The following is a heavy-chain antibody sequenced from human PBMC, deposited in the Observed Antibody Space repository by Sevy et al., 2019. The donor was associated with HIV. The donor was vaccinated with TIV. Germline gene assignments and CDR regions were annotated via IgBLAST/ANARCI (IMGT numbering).Heavy chain of an antibody. D-gene: IGHD1-26*01. Sequence: SETLSLTCTVSGGSISSGSYYWSWIRQPAGKGLEWIGRIYTSGSTNYNPSLKSRVTISVDTSKNQCSLKLSSVTAADTAVYYCARVGSRRGYYYYYYMDVWGKGTTVTVSS. V-gene: IGHV4-61*02. J-gene: IGHJ6*03. CDR2: IYTSGST. CDR3: ARVGSRRGYYYYYYMDV. CDR1: GGSISSGSYY.